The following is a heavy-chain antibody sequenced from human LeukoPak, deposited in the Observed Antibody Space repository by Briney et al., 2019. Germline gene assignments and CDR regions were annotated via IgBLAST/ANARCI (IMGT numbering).Heavy chain of an antibody. CDR3: AKLGGERQIDP. CDR1: GFTLSSYA. D-gene: IGHD1-1*01. J-gene: IGHJ5*02. CDR2: ISGTGGST. Sequence: GGSLRLSCAASGFTLSSYAVNWGRQAPGKGLEWVSAISGTGGSTYYADSVKGRFTISRDNAKNTLYLQMNSLRAEDTAVYYCAKLGGERQIDPWGQGTLVTVSS. V-gene: IGHV3-23*01.